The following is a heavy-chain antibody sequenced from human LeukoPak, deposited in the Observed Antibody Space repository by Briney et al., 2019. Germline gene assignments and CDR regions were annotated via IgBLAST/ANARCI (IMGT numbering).Heavy chain of an antibody. CDR1: GFTFSSYA. D-gene: IGHD3-22*01. CDR3: ARGITMIVVVITESNFDY. J-gene: IGHJ4*02. V-gene: IGHV3-30*01. Sequence: PGGSLRLSCAASGFTFSSYAMHWVRQAPGKGLEWVAVISYDGSNKYYADSVKGRFTISRDNSKNTLYLQMNSLRAEDTAVYYCARGITMIVVVITESNFDYWGQGTLVTVSS. CDR2: ISYDGSNK.